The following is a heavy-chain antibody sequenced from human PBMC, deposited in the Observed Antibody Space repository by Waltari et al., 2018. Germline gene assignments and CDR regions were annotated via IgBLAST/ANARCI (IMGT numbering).Heavy chain of an antibody. Sequence: EVQLVESGGGLVQPGGSLSLSCAASGFTFSSSWMHWVSQAPGKGLVWVSRINSDGSSTNHAASVKGRFTISRDNAKNTLYLQMNSLRAEDTAVYYCARAYSGTRNAFDIWGQGTMVTVSS. CDR3: ARAYSGTRNAFDI. CDR1: GFTFSSSW. J-gene: IGHJ3*02. D-gene: IGHD1-26*01. V-gene: IGHV3-74*01. CDR2: INSDGSST.